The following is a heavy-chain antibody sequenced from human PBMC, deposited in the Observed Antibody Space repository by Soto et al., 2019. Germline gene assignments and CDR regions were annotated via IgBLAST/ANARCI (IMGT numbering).Heavy chain of an antibody. Sequence: QVPLVESGGGVVQPGRSLRLSCAASGFTFSSYGMHWVRQAPGKGLEWVAVIWYDGSNKYYADSVKGRFTISRDNSKNTLYLQMNSLRAEDTAVYYCAREVYYDSSGYCDYWGQGTLVTVSS. CDR2: IWYDGSNK. CDR1: GFTFSSYG. CDR3: AREVYYDSSGYCDY. J-gene: IGHJ4*02. D-gene: IGHD3-22*01. V-gene: IGHV3-33*01.